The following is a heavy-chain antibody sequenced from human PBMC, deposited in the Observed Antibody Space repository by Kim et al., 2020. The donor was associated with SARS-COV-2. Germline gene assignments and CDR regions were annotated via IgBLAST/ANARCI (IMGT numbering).Heavy chain of an antibody. CDR3: ARESSGWKPLPGWFDP. V-gene: IGHV4-59*01. Sequence: SLKSRVTISVDTSKNQFSLKLSSVTAADTAVYYCARESSGWKPLPGWFDPWGQGTLVTVSS. D-gene: IGHD6-19*01. J-gene: IGHJ5*02.